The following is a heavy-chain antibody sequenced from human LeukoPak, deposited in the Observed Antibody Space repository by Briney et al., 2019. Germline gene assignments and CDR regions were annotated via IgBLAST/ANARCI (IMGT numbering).Heavy chain of an antibody. CDR1: GFTFSSYA. CDR2: ISGSGDNT. V-gene: IGHV3-23*01. J-gene: IGHJ4*02. CDR3: AKWKYSNSGIDDY. D-gene: IGHD6-6*01. Sequence: GGSLRLSCAASGFTFSSYAMSWVRQVPGKGLEWASVISGSGDNTYYADSVKGRFTISRDNSKNMLYLQMNSLRAEDTAVYYCAKWKYSNSGIDDYWGQGTLVTVSS.